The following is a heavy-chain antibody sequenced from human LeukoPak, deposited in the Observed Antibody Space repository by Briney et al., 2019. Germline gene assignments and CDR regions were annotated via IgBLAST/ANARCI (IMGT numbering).Heavy chain of an antibody. CDR1: GYTLTELS. J-gene: IGHJ4*02. V-gene: IGHV1-24*01. CDR2: FDPEVGKT. Sequence: ASVKVSCKVSGYTLTELSMHWVRQAPGKGLEWMGGFDPEVGKTIYAQKFQGRVTMTEDTSTDTAYMELSSLRSEDTAVYYCARDTPSYCSGGSCYYLDYWGQGTLVTVSS. D-gene: IGHD2-15*01. CDR3: ARDTPSYCSGGSCYYLDY.